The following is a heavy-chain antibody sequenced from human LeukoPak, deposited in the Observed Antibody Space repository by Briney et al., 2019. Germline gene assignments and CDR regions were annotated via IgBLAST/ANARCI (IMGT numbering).Heavy chain of an antibody. V-gene: IGHV5-51*01. Sequence: GESLKISCTCSGYSFTIYWIAWVRQMPGKGLEWMGIIYPGDSETTYSPSFQGQVTISADKSITTTYLQWSSLKASDTAMYYCARGRGYCSSSSCYDFDFWGQGTLVTVAS. J-gene: IGHJ4*02. CDR1: GYSFTIYW. CDR3: ARGRGYCSSSSCYDFDF. CDR2: IYPGDSET. D-gene: IGHD2-2*01.